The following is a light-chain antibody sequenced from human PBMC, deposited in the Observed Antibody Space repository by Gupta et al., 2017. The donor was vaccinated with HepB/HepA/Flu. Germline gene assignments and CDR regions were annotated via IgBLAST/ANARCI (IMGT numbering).Light chain of an antibody. J-gene: IGKJ2*01. CDR3: QQEYNTPHT. CDR1: QSGWDSSKKKNY. CDR2: WAS. Sequence: DIVITQSPESLGVFLGERATINCRTSQSGWDSSKKKNYLAWYQQKPGQPPKLLISWASTRESGVPDRFSGSGSGTDFTLTISSLQAEDVAVYYCQQEYNTPHTFGQGTKLDVK. V-gene: IGKV4-1*01.